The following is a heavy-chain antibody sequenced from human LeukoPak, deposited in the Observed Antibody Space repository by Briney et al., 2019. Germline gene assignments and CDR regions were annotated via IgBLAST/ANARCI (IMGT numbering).Heavy chain of an antibody. J-gene: IGHJ6*02. CDR3: ARDDV. V-gene: IGHV4-34*01. CDR2: INHSGST. Sequence: GSLRLSCAASGFTFSSYGMHWIRQPPGKGLEWIGEINHSGSTNYNPSLKSRVTISVDTSKNQFSLKLSSVTAADTAVYYCARDDVWGQGTTVTVSS. CDR1: GFTFSSYG.